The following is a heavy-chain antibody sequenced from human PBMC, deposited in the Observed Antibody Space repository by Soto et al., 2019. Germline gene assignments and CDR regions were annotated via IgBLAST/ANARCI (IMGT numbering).Heavy chain of an antibody. D-gene: IGHD3-10*01. CDR3: ARDPITMVRGVTPRSDYYGMDV. Sequence: ASVKVSCKASGYTFTSYGISWVRQAPGQGLEWMGWISANSGSTNYAQKFQGRVTMTRDTSISTAYMELSRLRSDDTAVYYCARDPITMVRGVTPRSDYYGMDVWGQGTTVTVSS. V-gene: IGHV1-18*01. CDR2: ISANSGST. J-gene: IGHJ6*02. CDR1: GYTFTSYG.